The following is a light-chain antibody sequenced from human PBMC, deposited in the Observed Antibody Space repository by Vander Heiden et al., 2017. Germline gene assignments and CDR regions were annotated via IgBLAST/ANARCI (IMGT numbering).Light chain of an antibody. CDR3: SSYTSSSTYV. Sequence: QSALTQPASVSASPGQSLTIPCTGTSSDVGGYNYVSWYQQHPGKAPKLMIYDVSNRPSGVSNRFSGSKSGNTASLTISGLQAEDEADYYCSSYTSSSTYVFGTGTKVTVL. J-gene: IGLJ1*01. CDR2: DVS. CDR1: SSDVGGYNY. V-gene: IGLV2-14*03.